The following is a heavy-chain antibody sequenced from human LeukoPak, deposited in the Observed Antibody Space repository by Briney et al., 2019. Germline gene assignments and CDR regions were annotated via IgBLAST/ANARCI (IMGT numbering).Heavy chain of an antibody. Sequence: ASVKVSCEASGYTFTGYYMHWVRQAPGQGLEWMGWINPNSGGTNYAQKFQGRVTMTRDTSISTAYMELSRLRSDDTAVYYCARAVEGAITFDYWGQGTLVTVSS. V-gene: IGHV1-2*02. CDR3: ARAVEGAITFDY. CDR2: INPNSGGT. J-gene: IGHJ4*02. CDR1: GYTFTGYY. D-gene: IGHD3-16*02.